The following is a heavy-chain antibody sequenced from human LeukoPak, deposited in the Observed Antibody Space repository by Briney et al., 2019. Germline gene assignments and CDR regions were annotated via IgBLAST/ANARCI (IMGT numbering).Heavy chain of an antibody. J-gene: IGHJ4*02. V-gene: IGHV3-23*01. CDR2: ISGGGHNT. CDR1: GFTFSSYA. CDR3: AKRLGGSGFDY. D-gene: IGHD3-16*01. Sequence: GGSLRLSCAASGFTFSSYAMSWVRQAPGKGLEWVSVISGGGHNTYYADSVKGRFTISRDNSKDTLYLQMNSLRAEDTAVYYCAKRLGGSGFDYWGQGTLVTVSS.